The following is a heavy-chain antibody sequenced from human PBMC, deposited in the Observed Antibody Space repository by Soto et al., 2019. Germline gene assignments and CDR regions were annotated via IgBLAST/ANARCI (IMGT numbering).Heavy chain of an antibody. CDR1: GFTFSSYA. D-gene: IGHD6-13*01. J-gene: IGHJ4*02. Sequence: GGALRLSCAASGFTFSSYAMRWVRQAPGKGLEWVSAISCSGDSTYYADSVKGRFTVSRDNSKNTLYLQMNSLRAEDTAVYYCARRGPGTYFDYWGQGTLVTVSS. CDR2: ISCSGDST. V-gene: IGHV3-23*01. CDR3: ARRGPGTYFDY.